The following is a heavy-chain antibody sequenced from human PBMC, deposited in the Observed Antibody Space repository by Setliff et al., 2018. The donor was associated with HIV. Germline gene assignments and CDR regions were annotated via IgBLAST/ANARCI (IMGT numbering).Heavy chain of an antibody. J-gene: IGHJ4*02. CDR2: IFHSGST. CDR3: ARRKSFALSPFDS. V-gene: IGHV4-59*08. D-gene: IGHD3-16*01. CDR1: GGAMSGFY. Sequence: SETLSLTCTVSGGAMSGFYWSWIRRPPGKGLEYIGDIFHSGSTNYDYSLRSRVTISIDTSRNIFSLRLTSVTAADTAIYYCARRKSFALSPFDSWGQGALVTV.